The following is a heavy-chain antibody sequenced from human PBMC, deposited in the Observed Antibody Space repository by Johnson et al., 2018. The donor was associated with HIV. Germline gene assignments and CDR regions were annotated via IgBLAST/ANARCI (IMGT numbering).Heavy chain of an antibody. CDR1: GFTFSSYG. CDR2: IWYDGSNK. Sequence: QVQLVESGGGVVQPGRSLRLSCAASGFTFSSYGMHWVRQAPGKGLEWVAVIWYDGSNKYYADSVKGRYTISRDNSKNTLYLQMNSLRAEDTAVYYCARAGARAFDIWGQGTMVTVSS. J-gene: IGHJ3*02. CDR3: ARAGARAFDI. V-gene: IGHV3-33*01. D-gene: IGHD1-26*01.